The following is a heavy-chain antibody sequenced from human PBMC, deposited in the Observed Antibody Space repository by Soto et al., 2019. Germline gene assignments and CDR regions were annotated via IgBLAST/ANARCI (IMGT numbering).Heavy chain of an antibody. J-gene: IGHJ6*02. V-gene: IGHV1-69*13. CDR3: ARDREGYYDSSGYHYYGMDV. D-gene: IGHD3-22*01. Sequence: GASVKVFCKASGGTLSSYAISWVRQAPGQGLEWMGGIIPIFGTANYAQKFQGRVTITADESTSTAYMELSSPRSEDTAVYYCARDREGYYDSSGYHYYGMDVWGQGTTVTVSS. CDR2: IIPIFGTA. CDR1: GGTLSSYA.